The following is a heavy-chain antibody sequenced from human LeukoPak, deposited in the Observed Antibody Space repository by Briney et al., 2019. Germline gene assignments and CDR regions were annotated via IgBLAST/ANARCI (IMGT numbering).Heavy chain of an antibody. CDR1: EYTCTGYY. J-gene: IGHJ3*02. Sequence: GASVKLSCKASEYTCTGYYIHWVRQAPGPGRGWMGWMNPYSGATHYSQNFQGSVSLTRDTSISKPYMELMSLRSADSAVYYCARDHTTGASGWADFDIWGQGTLVTVSS. V-gene: IGHV1-2*02. CDR2: MNPYSGAT. CDR3: ARDHTTGASGWADFDI. D-gene: IGHD1-1*01.